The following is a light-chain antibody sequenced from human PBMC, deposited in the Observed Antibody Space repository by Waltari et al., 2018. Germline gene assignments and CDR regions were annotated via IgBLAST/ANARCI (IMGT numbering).Light chain of an antibody. CDR1: QGVGNN. Sequence: AIQMTQSPASLSASVGDRVTITCRACQGVGNNLAWYQQKPGKAPKLLIYTVSTLQTGVPSRFSGSGSGTAFTLTISSLHPEDFATYYCLQDHTYPHTFGQGTKLEIK. CDR3: LQDHTYPHT. CDR2: TVS. V-gene: IGKV1-6*01. J-gene: IGKJ2*01.